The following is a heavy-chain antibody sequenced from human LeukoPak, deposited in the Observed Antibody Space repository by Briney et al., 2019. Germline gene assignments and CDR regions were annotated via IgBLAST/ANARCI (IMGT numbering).Heavy chain of an antibody. V-gene: IGHV3-33*01. CDR1: GFTFGGYG. Sequence: GRSLRLSCAGSGFTFGGYGMHWFRQTPGKGLEWVAVIAYDGSRAFYADSVKGRFTISRDNSKNTMSVQMDDLSAEDTAVYYCTRYNNDHFDYWGQGTLVTVSS. CDR3: TRYNNDHFDY. J-gene: IGHJ4*02. D-gene: IGHD1-14*01. CDR2: IAYDGSRA.